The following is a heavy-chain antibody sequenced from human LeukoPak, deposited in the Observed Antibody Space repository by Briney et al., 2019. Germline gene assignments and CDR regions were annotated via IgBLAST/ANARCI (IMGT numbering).Heavy chain of an antibody. CDR2: IYHSGST. V-gene: IGHV4-38-2*02. D-gene: IGHD3-3*01. CDR3: ARDHYPYYDFWSGYPYKANWFDP. Sequence: SETLSLTCTVSGYSISSGYYWGWIRQPPGKGLEWIGSIYHSGSTHYNPSLKSRVTISVDTSKNQFSLKLSSVTAADTAVYYCARDHYPYYDFWSGYPYKANWFDPWGQGTLVTVSS. CDR1: GYSISSGYY. J-gene: IGHJ5*02.